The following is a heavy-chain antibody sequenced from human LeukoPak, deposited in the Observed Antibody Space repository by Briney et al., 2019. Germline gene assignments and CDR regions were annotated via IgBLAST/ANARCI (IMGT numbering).Heavy chain of an antibody. Sequence: PSETLSLTCTVSGGSISSYYWSWIRQPPGKGLEWIGHIYGSGSTNYDPSLKSRVTLSVDTSKNQFSLKLSSVTAADTAVYYCAREGTSGTHLNWFDPWGQGTLVTVSS. CDR1: GGSISSYY. CDR3: AREGTSGTHLNWFDP. J-gene: IGHJ5*02. D-gene: IGHD1-1*01. V-gene: IGHV4-59*01. CDR2: IYGSGST.